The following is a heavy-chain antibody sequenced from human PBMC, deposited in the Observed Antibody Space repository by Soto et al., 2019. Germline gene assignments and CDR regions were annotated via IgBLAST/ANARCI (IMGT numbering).Heavy chain of an antibody. CDR3: ARRHRPSYTSDY. J-gene: IGHJ4*02. CDR2: INDDGRRT. Sequence: EVQLVESGGGLVQPGGSLRLSCAASGFTFSSYWMHWVRQAPGKGLEWVSRINDDGRRTSYADSVKGRFTISRDNAKKTLNRQMNSLRDDDTAIYYCARRHRPSYTSDYWGQGTLVTVSS. D-gene: IGHD4-4*01. CDR1: GFTFSSYW. V-gene: IGHV3-74*01.